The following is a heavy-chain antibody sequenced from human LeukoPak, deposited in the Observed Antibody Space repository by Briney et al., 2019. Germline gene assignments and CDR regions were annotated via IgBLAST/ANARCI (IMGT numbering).Heavy chain of an antibody. D-gene: IGHD2-2*01. Sequence: SETLSLTCTVSGGSISSSSYYWSWLRQPAGKGLEWIGRIYTSGSTNYNPSLKSRVTISVDTSKNQFSLKLSSVTAADTAVYYCARAVPAAMVGYYYYYMDVWGKRTTVTISS. CDR2: IYTSGST. CDR3: ARAVPAAMVGYYYYYMDV. V-gene: IGHV4-61*02. J-gene: IGHJ6*03. CDR1: GGSISSSSYY.